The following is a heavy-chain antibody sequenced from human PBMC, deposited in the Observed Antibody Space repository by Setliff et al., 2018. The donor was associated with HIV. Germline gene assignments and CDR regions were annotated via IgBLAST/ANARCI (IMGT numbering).Heavy chain of an antibody. V-gene: IGHV1-18*01. D-gene: IGHD2-2*01. CDR2: ISTYSDEA. J-gene: IGHJ6*02. Sequence: ASVKVSCKPSGYTFTSYGLSWVRQAPGQGLEWMGWISTYSDEASYAESLQGRFTISRDNAKNSIYLQTSSLRGEDTAQYYCARFLGPVVPGASYYYGMDVWGQGTTVTVS. CDR1: GYTFTSYG. CDR3: ARFLGPVVPGASYYYGMDV.